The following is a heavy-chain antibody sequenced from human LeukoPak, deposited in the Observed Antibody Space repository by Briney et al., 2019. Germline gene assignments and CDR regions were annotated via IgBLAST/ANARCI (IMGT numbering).Heavy chain of an antibody. CDR1: GFTFSSSW. J-gene: IGHJ4*02. V-gene: IGHV3-7*03. Sequence: GRSLRLSCEASGFTFSSSWMTWVRQAPGKGLEWVANIKEDGSEKYYVDSVKGRFTISRDNAKNSLYLQMNSLRAEDTAVYYCARDRRAHGYWGQGTLVTVSS. CDR3: ARDRRAHGY. CDR2: IKEDGSEK.